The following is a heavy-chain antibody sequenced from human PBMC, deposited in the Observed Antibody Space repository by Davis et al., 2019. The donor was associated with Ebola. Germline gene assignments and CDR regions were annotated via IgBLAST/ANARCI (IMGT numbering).Heavy chain of an antibody. CDR2: INPNSGGT. CDR3: ARDHFYGMDV. J-gene: IGHJ6*02. V-gene: IGHV1-2*02. D-gene: IGHD3-3*02. CDR1: GYTFTSYD. Sequence: ASVKVSCKASGYTFTSYDINWVRQAPGQGLEWMGWINPNSGGTNYAQKFQGRVTMTRDTSISTAYMELSRLRSDDTAVYYCARDHFYGMDVWGQGTTVTVSS.